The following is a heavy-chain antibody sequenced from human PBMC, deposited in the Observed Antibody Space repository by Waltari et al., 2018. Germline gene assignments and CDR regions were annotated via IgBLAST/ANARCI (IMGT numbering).Heavy chain of an antibody. V-gene: IGHV3-23*01. D-gene: IGHD1-26*01. CDR1: GFTFRSYA. J-gene: IGHJ1*01. CDR3: AKDRGGSYFYFQH. CDR2: ISGSGGST. Sequence: EVQLLESGGGLVQPGGSLRLSCAASGFTFRSYAMSWVRQAPGKGLEWVSAISGSGGSTYYADSVKGRFTISRDNSKNTLYLQMNSLRAEDTAVYYCAKDRGGSYFYFQHWGQGTLVTVSS.